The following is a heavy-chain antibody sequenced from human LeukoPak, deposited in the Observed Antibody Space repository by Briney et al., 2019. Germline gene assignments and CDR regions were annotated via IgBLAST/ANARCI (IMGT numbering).Heavy chain of an antibody. CDR1: GFTFSDYE. J-gene: IGHJ4*02. V-gene: IGHV3-74*01. D-gene: IGHD5-18*01. Sequence: GGSLRLSCAASGFTFSDYEMYWVRHAPGKGLVWVSRIISDGRNTDYADSVKGRFTISRDNAKNTLYLQMNSLRAEDTAVYYCARGSYGFDYWGQGTLVTVSS. CDR2: IISDGRNT. CDR3: ARGSYGFDY.